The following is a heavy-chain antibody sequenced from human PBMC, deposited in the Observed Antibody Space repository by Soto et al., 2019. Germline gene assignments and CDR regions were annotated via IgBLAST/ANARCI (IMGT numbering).Heavy chain of an antibody. D-gene: IGHD3-9*01. J-gene: IGHJ4*02. CDR1: GGSISSSTYY. CDR2: IYYSRNSGST. V-gene: IGHV4-39*07. Sequence: TLSLTCTVSGGSISSSTYYWGWIRQPPGRGLEWIGSIYYSRNSGSTYYNPSLKSRVTISVDTSKNQFSLKLSSVTAADTAVYYCARTVDILTGYYKVYFDYWGQGTLVTVSS. CDR3: ARTVDILTGYYKVYFDY.